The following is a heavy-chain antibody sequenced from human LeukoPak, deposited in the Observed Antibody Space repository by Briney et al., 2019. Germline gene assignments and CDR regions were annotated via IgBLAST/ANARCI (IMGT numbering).Heavy chain of an antibody. D-gene: IGHD5-24*01. CDR1: GGSISSYY. Sequence: PSETLSLTCTVSGGSISSYYWSWIRQPPGRGLEWIGYTSYSGGTDYNPSLRSRVTLSVDTSKNQVSLKLSSLTAADTAVYYCARLKRDGYNRRFDYWGQGTLVTVSS. J-gene: IGHJ4*02. V-gene: IGHV4-59*01. CDR3: ARLKRDGYNRRFDY. CDR2: TSYSGGT.